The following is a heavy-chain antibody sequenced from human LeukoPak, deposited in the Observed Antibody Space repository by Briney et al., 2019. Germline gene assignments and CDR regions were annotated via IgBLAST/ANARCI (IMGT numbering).Heavy chain of an antibody. D-gene: IGHD3-22*01. V-gene: IGHV4-39*07. CDR1: GGSISSSSYY. CDR2: IYYSGST. Sequence: SETLSLTCTVSGGSISSSSYYWGWVRQPPGKGLEWIGSIYYSGSTYYNPSLKSRVTISVDTSKNQFSLKLSSVTAADTAVYYCAREEHYYDSSGFPEAFDIWGQGTMVTVSS. CDR3: AREEHYYDSSGFPEAFDI. J-gene: IGHJ3*02.